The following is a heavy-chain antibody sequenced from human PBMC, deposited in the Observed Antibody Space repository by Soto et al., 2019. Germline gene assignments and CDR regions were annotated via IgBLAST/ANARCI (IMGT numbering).Heavy chain of an antibody. CDR3: ARSVAVPGAHIDY. Sequence: SETLSLTCSVSGGSISGSYWSWIRQSAGKGLEWLGYVYYTGSTNYSPSLRSRVSISVDTSKNEFSLRLSSVTAADTAVYFCARSVAVPGAHIDYWGQRTQVTVS. J-gene: IGHJ4*02. CDR2: VYYTGST. D-gene: IGHD6-19*01. V-gene: IGHV4-59*01. CDR1: GGSISGSY.